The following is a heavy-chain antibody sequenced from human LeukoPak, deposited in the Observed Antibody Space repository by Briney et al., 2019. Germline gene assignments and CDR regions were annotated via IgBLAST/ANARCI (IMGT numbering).Heavy chain of an antibody. Sequence: SETLSLTCTVSGGSISSYYWSWIRQPAGKGLEWIGRIYTSGSTNYHPSLKSRVTMSVDTSKNQFSLKLSSVTAADTAVYYCARRCSGPTCYTDAYDIWGQGTMVTVSS. V-gene: IGHV4-4*07. CDR1: GGSISSYY. CDR3: ARRCSGPTCYTDAYDI. D-gene: IGHD2-2*02. J-gene: IGHJ3*02. CDR2: IYTSGST.